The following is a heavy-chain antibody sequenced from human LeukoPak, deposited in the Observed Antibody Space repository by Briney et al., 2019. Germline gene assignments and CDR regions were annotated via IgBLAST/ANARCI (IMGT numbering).Heavy chain of an antibody. Sequence: GGSLRLSCAASGFTFSSYAMSWVRQAPGKGLEWVSAISGSGGSTYYADSVKGRFTISGDNSKNTLYLQMNSLRAEDTAVYYCAKDLEVWFGELLSSSDYWGQGTLVTVSS. CDR2: ISGSGGST. CDR1: GFTFSSYA. V-gene: IGHV3-23*01. D-gene: IGHD3-10*01. CDR3: AKDLEVWFGELLSSSDY. J-gene: IGHJ4*02.